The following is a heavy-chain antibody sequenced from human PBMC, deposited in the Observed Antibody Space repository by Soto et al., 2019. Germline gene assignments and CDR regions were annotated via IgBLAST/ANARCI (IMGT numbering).Heavy chain of an antibody. J-gene: IGHJ4*02. CDR1: GYTFTIYF. D-gene: IGHD3-16*01. CDR2: INAYNGNT. V-gene: IGHV1-18*01. CDR3: ARDWFGVDD. Sequence: ASVKFSCKASGYTFTIYFISWVRQAPGQGLEWMGWINAYNGNTNYAQKLQGRVTMTTDTSTSTAYMELRSLRSDDTAVYYCARDWFGVDDWGQGTLVNVSS.